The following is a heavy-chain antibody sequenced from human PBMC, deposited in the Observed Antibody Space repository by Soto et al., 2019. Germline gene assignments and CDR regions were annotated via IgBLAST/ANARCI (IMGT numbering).Heavy chain of an antibody. CDR1: GFTFTTYW. J-gene: IGHJ4*02. D-gene: IGHD7-27*01. CDR3: AKKSLGTYFDY. V-gene: IGHV3-74*01. Sequence: PGGSLRLSCEASGFTFTTYWMHWVRQVPGKGLVWVSRINVDGSTTGYVDSVKGRFTISRDNAKNTLYLQMNSLRAEDTTVYYCAKKSLGTYFDYWGQGTLVTVSS. CDR2: INVDGSTT.